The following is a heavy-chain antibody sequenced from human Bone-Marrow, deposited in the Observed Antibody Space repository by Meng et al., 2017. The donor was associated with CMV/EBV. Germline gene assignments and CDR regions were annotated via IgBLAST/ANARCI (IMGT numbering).Heavy chain of an antibody. Sequence: GESLKISCAASGFTFSSYSMNWVRQAPGKGLEWVSSISSSSSYIYYADSVKGRFTISRDNAKNSLYLQMNSLRAEDTAVYYCARDHGQRRYQPLNTNYYYGMDVWGQGTTVTVSS. CDR1: GFTFSSYS. V-gene: IGHV3-21*01. D-gene: IGHD2-2*01. J-gene: IGHJ6*02. CDR2: ISSSSSYI. CDR3: ARDHGQRRYQPLNTNYYYGMDV.